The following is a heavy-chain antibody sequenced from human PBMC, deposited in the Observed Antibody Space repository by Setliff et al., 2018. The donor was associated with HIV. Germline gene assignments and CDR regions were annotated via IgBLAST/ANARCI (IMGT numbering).Heavy chain of an antibody. D-gene: IGHD3-22*01. CDR3: ARAADYHDSSGYWAPPRYFDY. Sequence: SETLSLTCTVSGGSVGSSSYYWAWIRQPPGKGLEWIGSIYYTGNTKYNPSLESRVTFSIDTSENQFSLRLASVTAADTAIYYCARAADYHDSSGYWAPPRYFDYWGQGTLVTVSS. J-gene: IGHJ4*02. CDR1: GGSVGSSSYY. CDR2: IYYTGNT. V-gene: IGHV4-39*07.